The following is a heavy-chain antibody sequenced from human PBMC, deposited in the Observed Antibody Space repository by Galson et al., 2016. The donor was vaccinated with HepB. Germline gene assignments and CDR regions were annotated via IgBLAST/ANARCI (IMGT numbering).Heavy chain of an antibody. J-gene: IGHJ4*02. Sequence: SLRLSCAASGFIFSSYGMHWVRQAPGKGLEWVAVIWYDGNNKHYRDSVKGRFTISRDNAINTLYLQMNSLRAEDTAVYYCARDRSAGYCGGGSCYRDFDYWGQGTLVTVSS. V-gene: IGHV3-33*01. CDR1: GFIFSSYG. CDR3: ARDRSAGYCGGGSCYRDFDY. D-gene: IGHD2-15*01. CDR2: IWYDGNNK.